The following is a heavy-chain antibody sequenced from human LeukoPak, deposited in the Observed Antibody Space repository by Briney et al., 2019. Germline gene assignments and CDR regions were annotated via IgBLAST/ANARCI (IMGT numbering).Heavy chain of an antibody. CDR1: GYTFTTSG. J-gene: IGHJ5*02. CDR2: TSGANDNT. CDR3: ARGGSGSYLYSTFDP. V-gene: IGHV1-18*04. Sequence: ASVRVSCKASGYTFTTSGINWVRQAPGQGLEWMGWTSGANDNTNYAQNFQGRVTMTTDTSTSTAYMELRSLRSDDTAVYYCARGGSGSYLYSTFDPWGQGTLVTVSS. D-gene: IGHD3-10*01.